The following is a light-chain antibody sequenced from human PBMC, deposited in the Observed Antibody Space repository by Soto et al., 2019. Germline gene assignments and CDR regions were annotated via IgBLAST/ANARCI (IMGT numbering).Light chain of an antibody. CDR2: DVS. Sequence: QSALTQPASVSGSPGQSITLSCTGTSSDVGGYNYVSWYQQHPGKAPKLMIYDVSNRPSGVSNRFSGSKSGNTASLTISGLQAEDEDDYYCSSYTSSSTWVFGGGTKVTVL. CDR3: SSYTSSSTWV. V-gene: IGLV2-14*01. CDR1: SSDVGGYNY. J-gene: IGLJ3*02.